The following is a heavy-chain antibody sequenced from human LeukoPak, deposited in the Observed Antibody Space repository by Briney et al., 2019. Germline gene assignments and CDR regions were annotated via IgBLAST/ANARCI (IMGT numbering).Heavy chain of an antibody. CDR2: LSWNSGSK. J-gene: IGHJ4*02. CDR3: ARQGGPTVVTPNYFDY. D-gene: IGHD4-23*01. Sequence: GGSLRLSCAASGFTFDDYAMHWVRQAPGKGLEWVSGLSWNSGSKGYADSVKGRFSISRDNAKDSLYLQMNSLRAEDTALYYCARQGGPTVVTPNYFDYWGQGTLVTVSS. V-gene: IGHV3-9*01. CDR1: GFTFDDYA.